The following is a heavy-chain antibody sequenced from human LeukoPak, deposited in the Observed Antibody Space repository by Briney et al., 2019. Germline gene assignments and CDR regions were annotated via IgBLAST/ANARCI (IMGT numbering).Heavy chain of an antibody. Sequence: PSETLSLTCTISGGSISSSSYYWGWIRQPPGKGLEWIGSIYYSGSTYYNPSLESRVTISVDTSKNQFSLKLSSVTAADTAVHYCASDPKFDYWGQGTLVTVSS. CDR2: IYYSGST. J-gene: IGHJ4*02. CDR3: ASDPKFDY. V-gene: IGHV4-39*01. CDR1: GGSISSSSYY.